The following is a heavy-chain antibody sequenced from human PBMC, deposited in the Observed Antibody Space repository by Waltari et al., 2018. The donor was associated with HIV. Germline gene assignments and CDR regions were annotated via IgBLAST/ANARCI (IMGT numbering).Heavy chain of an antibody. V-gene: IGHV4-31*03. CDR2: IYYSGST. J-gene: IGHJ3*02. Sequence: QVQLQESGPGLVKPSQTLSLTCTVSGGSISSGGYYWSWIRQHPGKGLEWIGYIYYSGSTYNTPSLKSRVTISVDTSKNQFSLKLSSVTAADTAVYYCARDVILGAFDIWGQGTMVTVSS. D-gene: IGHD2-15*01. CDR1: GGSISSGGYY. CDR3: ARDVILGAFDI.